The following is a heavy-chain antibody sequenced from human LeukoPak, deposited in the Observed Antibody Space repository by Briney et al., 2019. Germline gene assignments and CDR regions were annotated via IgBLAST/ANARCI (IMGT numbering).Heavy chain of an antibody. J-gene: IGHJ3*02. CDR2: INWNGGST. Sequence: RTGGSLRLSCAASGFTFDDYGMSWVRQAPGKGLEWVSGINWNGGSTGYADSVKGRFTISRDNAKNSLYLQMNSLRAEDTALYYCARLVHYYDSSGSRAFDIWGQGTMVTVSS. V-gene: IGHV3-20*04. CDR1: GFTFDDYG. CDR3: ARLVHYYDSSGSRAFDI. D-gene: IGHD3-22*01.